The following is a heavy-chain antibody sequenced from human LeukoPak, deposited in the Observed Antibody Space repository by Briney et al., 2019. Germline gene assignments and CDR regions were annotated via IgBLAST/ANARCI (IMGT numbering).Heavy chain of an antibody. CDR2: IYHSGST. CDR1: GGSISSGGYS. D-gene: IGHD3-22*01. V-gene: IGHV4-30-2*01. Sequence: SETLSLTCAVSGGSISSGGYSWSWIRQPPGKGLEWIGYIYHSGSTYYNPSLKSRVTISVDRSKNQFSLKLSSVTAADKAVYYCAVRYYYDSSGYPVWSWGQGTMVTVSS. CDR3: AVRYYYDSSGYPVWS. J-gene: IGHJ3*01.